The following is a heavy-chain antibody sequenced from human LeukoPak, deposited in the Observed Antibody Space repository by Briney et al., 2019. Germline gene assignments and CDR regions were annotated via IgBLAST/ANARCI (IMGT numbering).Heavy chain of an antibody. Sequence: GGSLRLSCAASGFTFDDYAMHWVRQAPGKGLEWVAVIWYDGSNKYYADSVKGRFTISRDNSKNTLYLQMNSLRAEDTAVYYCARTQLNYGFDPWGQGTLVTVSS. V-gene: IGHV3-33*08. CDR2: IWYDGSNK. D-gene: IGHD1-1*01. CDR3: ARTQLNYGFDP. CDR1: GFTFDDYA. J-gene: IGHJ5*02.